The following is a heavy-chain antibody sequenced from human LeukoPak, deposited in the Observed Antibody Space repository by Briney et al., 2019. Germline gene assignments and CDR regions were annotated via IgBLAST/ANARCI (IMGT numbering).Heavy chain of an antibody. CDR3: ARKETDYYYYMDV. J-gene: IGHJ6*03. CDR1: GGSISSGGYY. V-gene: IGHV4-30-2*01. Sequence: SETLSLTCTVSGGSISSGGYYWSWIRQPPGKGLEWIGYIYHSGSTYYNPSLKSRVTISVDRSKNQFSLKLSSVTAADTAVYYCARKETDYYYYMDVWGKGTTVTVSS. CDR2: IYHSGST.